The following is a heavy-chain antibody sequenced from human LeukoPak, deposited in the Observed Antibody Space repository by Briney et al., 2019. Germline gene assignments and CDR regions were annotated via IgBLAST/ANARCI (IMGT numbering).Heavy chain of an antibody. Sequence: GGSLRLSCAASGFSFSDSAIHWVRQAPGKGLEWLGRIRNKANNHATVYAASVIGRFTISRDDLENTVYLQMNSLKIEDTAVYYCARHGYSGSYCDSWGQGTLVTVSA. D-gene: IGHD1-26*01. J-gene: IGHJ5*01. CDR3: ARHGYSGSYCDS. V-gene: IGHV3-73*01. CDR2: IRNKANNHAT. CDR1: GFSFSDSA.